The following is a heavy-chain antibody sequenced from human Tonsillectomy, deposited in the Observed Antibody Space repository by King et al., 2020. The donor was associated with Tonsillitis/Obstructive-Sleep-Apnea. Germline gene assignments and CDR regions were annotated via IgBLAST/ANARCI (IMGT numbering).Heavy chain of an antibody. CDR2: IDPSDADT. CDR3: ARREPYYYDSSGYLFDY. CDR1: GYSFNSYW. D-gene: IGHD3-22*01. J-gene: IGHJ4*02. V-gene: IGHV5-10-1*01. Sequence: VQLVQSGEEVKKQGESLRIAGKGSGYSFNSYWSSWVRQMLGKGMEWMGRIDPSDADTNDSTWFQGHVTISADKSISTAYLQWSSLKASDTAMYYCARREPYYYDSSGYLFDYWGQGTLVTVSS.